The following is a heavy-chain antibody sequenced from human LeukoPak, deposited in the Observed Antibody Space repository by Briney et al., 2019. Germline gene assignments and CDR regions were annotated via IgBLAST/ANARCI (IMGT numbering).Heavy chain of an antibody. D-gene: IGHD4-17*01. J-gene: IGHJ4*02. Sequence: PGGSLRLSCTASGFNFSTYWMTWVRQVPGKGLEWVAFIMYDGSDKYYADSVKGRFTISRDNSKNTLFLQMNSLRTEDTAVYYCAKNSLSSRLRYFDYWGQGTLVTVSS. V-gene: IGHV3-30*02. CDR2: IMYDGSDK. CDR1: GFNFSTYW. CDR3: AKNSLSSRLRYFDY.